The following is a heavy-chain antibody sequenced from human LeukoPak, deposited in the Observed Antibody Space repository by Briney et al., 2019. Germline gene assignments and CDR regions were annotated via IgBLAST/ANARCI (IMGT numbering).Heavy chain of an antibody. D-gene: IGHD6-13*01. CDR3: ATALYSSSWYWFDP. CDR1: GGPISSYY. J-gene: IGHJ5*02. CDR2: IYTSGST. V-gene: IGHV4-4*07. Sequence: SETLSLTCTVSGGPISSYYWSWIRQPPGKGLEWIGRIYTSGSTNYNPSLKSRVTMSVDTSKNQFSLKLSSVTAADTAVYYCATALYSSSWYWFDPWGQGTLVTVSS.